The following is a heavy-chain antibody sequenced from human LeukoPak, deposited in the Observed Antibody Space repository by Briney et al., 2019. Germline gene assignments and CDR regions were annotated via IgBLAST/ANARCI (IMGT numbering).Heavy chain of an antibody. CDR3: ATASVYCSSTSCYGGFDP. V-gene: IGHV1-69-2*01. J-gene: IGHJ5*02. CDR2: VDPEDGET. D-gene: IGHD2-2*01. Sequence: EASVKVSCKVSGYTFTDYYMHWVQQAPGKGLEWRGLVDPEDGETIYAEKFQGRVTITADTSTDTAYMELSSLRSEDTAVYYCATASVYCSSTSCYGGFDPWGQGTLVTVSS. CDR1: GYTFTDYY.